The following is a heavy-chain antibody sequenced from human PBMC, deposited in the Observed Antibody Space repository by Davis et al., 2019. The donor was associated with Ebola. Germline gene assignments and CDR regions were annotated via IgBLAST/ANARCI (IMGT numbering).Heavy chain of an antibody. Sequence: SETLSLTCAVYGGSFSGYYWSWIRQPPGKGLEWIGEINHSGSTNYNPSLKSRVTISVDTSKNQFSLKLSSVTAADTAVYYCARDHYGSGSLVYYYYGMDVWGQGTTVTVSS. D-gene: IGHD3-10*01. CDR2: INHSGST. V-gene: IGHV4-34*01. CDR3: ARDHYGSGSLVYYYYGMDV. J-gene: IGHJ6*02. CDR1: GGSFSGYY.